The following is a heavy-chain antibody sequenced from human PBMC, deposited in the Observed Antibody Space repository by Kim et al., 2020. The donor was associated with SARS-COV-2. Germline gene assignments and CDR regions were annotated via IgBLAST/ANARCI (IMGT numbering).Heavy chain of an antibody. D-gene: IGHD2-2*01. J-gene: IGHJ6*02. CDR3: AKDYAVVPAAIAEAGGMDV. CDR1: GFTFSSYG. Sequence: GGSLRLSCAASGFTFSSYGMHWVRQAPGKGLEWVAVISYDGSNKYYADSVKGRFTISRDNYKNTLYLQMNSLRAEDTAVYYCAKDYAVVPAAIAEAGGMDVWGQGTTVTVSS. V-gene: IGHV3-30*18. CDR2: ISYDGSNK.